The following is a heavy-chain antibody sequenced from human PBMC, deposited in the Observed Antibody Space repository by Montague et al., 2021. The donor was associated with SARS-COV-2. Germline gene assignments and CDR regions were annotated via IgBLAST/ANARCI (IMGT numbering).Heavy chain of an antibody. CDR2: INHSGSS. D-gene: IGHD2-21*02. CDR1: GGSFGSYY. V-gene: IGHV4-34*01. J-gene: IGHJ4*02. CDR3: ARLAYCGADCFSGWESFFGS. Sequence: SETLSLTCAVSGGSFGSYYCSWIRKPPGKGLEWIAEINHSGSSXXXPSXXXRVTMSVDTSKYQFSLTLNSVTVADTAVYYCARLAYCGADCFSGWESFFGSWGQGTVVSVSS.